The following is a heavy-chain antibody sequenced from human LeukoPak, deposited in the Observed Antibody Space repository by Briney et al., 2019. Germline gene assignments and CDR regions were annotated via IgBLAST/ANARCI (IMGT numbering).Heavy chain of an antibody. CDR3: ARYYYYDSSGTDAFDI. V-gene: IGHV3-33*01. D-gene: IGHD3-22*01. CDR2: IWNDGSNK. J-gene: IGHJ3*02. Sequence: PGRSLRLSCAASGFTFSTYGMHWVRQAPGKGLEWVAVIWNDGSNKYYADSVKGRFTISRDNSKNTLYLQMNSLRAEDTAVYYCARYYYYDSSGTDAFDIWGQGTMVTVSS. CDR1: GFTFSTYG.